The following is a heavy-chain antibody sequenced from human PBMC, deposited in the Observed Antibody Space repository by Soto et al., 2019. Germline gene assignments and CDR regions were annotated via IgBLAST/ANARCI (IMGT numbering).Heavy chain of an antibody. CDR2: IIPISGTA. V-gene: IGHV1-69*01. Sequence: QVQLVQSGAEVKKPGSSVKVSCKASGGTFSSYAISWVRQAPGQGLEWMGGIIPISGTANYAQKFQGRVTINADESTSTADMELSSLRSEDTAVYYCARGGFGVVVTATPFDYWGQGTLVTVSS. CDR3: ARGGFGVVVTATPFDY. D-gene: IGHD2-21*02. CDR1: GGTFSSYA. J-gene: IGHJ4*02.